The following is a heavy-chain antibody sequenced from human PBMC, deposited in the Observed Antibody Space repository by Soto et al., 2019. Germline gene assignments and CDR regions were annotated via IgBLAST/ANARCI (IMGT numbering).Heavy chain of an antibody. CDR1: GASIRGVDYF. CDR3: AREGKDISTHGGWNAFDL. J-gene: IGHJ3*01. D-gene: IGHD2-15*01. Sequence: QVQLQEAGPGLVKPSQTLSLTCTVYGASIRGVDYFWTWIRQRPGKGLEWLGNIYASGSAYTNPSLKSRVGLSVDTSQKQFALSLTSVTAADSAVYYCAREGKDISTHGGWNAFDLWGQGTEVSVFS. V-gene: IGHV4-31*03. CDR2: IYASGSA.